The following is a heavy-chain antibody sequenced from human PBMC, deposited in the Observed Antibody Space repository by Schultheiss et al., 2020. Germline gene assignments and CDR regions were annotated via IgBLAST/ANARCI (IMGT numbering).Heavy chain of an antibody. CDR2: INHSGST. CDR1: GGSFSGYY. V-gene: IGHV4-34*01. Sequence: SQTLSLTCAVYGGSFSGYYWSWIRQPPGKGLEWIGEINHSGSTNYNPSLKSRVTISVDTSKNQFSLKLSSVTAADTAVYYCVSGPGGGWYTSWFDPWGQGTLVNVYS. D-gene: IGHD6-19*01. CDR3: VSGPGGGWYTSWFDP. J-gene: IGHJ5*02.